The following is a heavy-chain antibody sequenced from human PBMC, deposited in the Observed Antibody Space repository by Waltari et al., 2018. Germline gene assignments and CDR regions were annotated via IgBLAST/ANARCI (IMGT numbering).Heavy chain of an antibody. V-gene: IGHV2-26*01. J-gene: IGHJ4*02. CDR3: ARILGYRFYFDH. Sequence: QVTLKESGPVVVKPTETLTLTCTVSGFSFTNARMGVSWIRQPPGKALEWLAHIFWSDEKSYSTSLKSRLTISRDTSKSQVVLTMTNMDPVDTATYYCARILGYRFYFDHWGQGTRVTVSS. CDR2: IFWSDEK. CDR1: GFSFTNARMG. D-gene: IGHD5-12*01.